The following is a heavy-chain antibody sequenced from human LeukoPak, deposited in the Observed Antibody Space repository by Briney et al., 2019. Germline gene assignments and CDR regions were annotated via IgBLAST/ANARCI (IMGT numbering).Heavy chain of an antibody. CDR2: IYYSGST. Sequence: SGTLSLTCTVSGGSISGYYWGWIRQPPGKGLEWIGYIYYSGSTNSNPSLKSRVTISVDTSKNQFSLKLSSVTAADTAVYYCARLVPGYGYDWYFDLWGRGTLVTVSS. V-gene: IGHV4-59*08. D-gene: IGHD5-18*01. CDR1: GGSISGYY. J-gene: IGHJ2*01. CDR3: ARLVPGYGYDWYFDL.